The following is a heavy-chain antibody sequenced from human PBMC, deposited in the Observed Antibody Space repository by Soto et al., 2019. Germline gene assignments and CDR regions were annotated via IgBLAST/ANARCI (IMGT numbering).Heavy chain of an antibody. D-gene: IGHD2-2*01. J-gene: IGHJ5*02. Sequence: GASVKVSCKASGYTFTSYGIHWVRQAPGQRLEWMGWINAANGDTKYSPKFQGRVTITGDTSASTAYMELSSLRAEDTAVYYCVRDGHCITTSCYGNWFDPWGQGTLVTVSS. CDR2: INAANGDT. CDR3: VRDGHCITTSCYGNWFDP. V-gene: IGHV1-3*01. CDR1: GYTFTSYG.